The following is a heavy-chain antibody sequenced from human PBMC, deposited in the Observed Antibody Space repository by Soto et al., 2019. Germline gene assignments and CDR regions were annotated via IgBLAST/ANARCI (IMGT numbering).Heavy chain of an antibody. CDR1: GGSISSSSYY. Sequence: PSETLSLTCTVSGGSISSSSYYWGWIRQPPGKGLEWIGSIYYSGSTYYNPSLKSRVTISVDTSKNQFSLKLSSVTAADTAVYYCAREYDRLDYGMDVWGQGTTVTVSS. D-gene: IGHD3-22*01. J-gene: IGHJ6*02. V-gene: IGHV4-39*02. CDR3: AREYDRLDYGMDV. CDR2: IYYSGST.